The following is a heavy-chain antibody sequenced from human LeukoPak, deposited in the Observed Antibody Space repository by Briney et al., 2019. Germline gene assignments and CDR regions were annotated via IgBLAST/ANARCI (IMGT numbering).Heavy chain of an antibody. D-gene: IGHD5-18*01. CDR2: INPSGGST. Sequence: ASVKVSCKASGYTFTSYYMHWVRQAPGQGLEWMGIINPSGGSTSYAQKFQGRVTMTRDTSTSTVYMELSSLRSEDTAVYYCARGLIPDTSMVTTYYYYGMDVWGQGTMVTVFS. CDR1: GYTFTSYY. CDR3: ARGLIPDTSMVTTYYYYGMDV. J-gene: IGHJ6*02. V-gene: IGHV1-46*01.